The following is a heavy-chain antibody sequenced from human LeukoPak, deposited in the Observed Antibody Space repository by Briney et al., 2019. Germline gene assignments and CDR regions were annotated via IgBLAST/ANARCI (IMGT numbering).Heavy chain of an antibody. J-gene: IGHJ4*02. CDR3: ARGRFDY. V-gene: IGHV4-34*01. CDR1: GGSFSGYY. CDR2: VNHSGST. Sequence: SETLSLTCAVYGGSFSGYYWSWTRQPPGKGLEWIGEVNHSGSTNYNPSLKSRVTISVDTSKNQFSLKLSSVTAADTAVYYCARGRFDYWGQGTLVTVSS.